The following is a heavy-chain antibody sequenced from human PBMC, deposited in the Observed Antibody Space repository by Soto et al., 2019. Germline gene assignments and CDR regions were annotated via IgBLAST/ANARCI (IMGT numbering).Heavy chain of an antibody. D-gene: IGHD3-10*01. CDR2: ISWDSGSI. V-gene: IGHV3-9*01. Sequence: EVQLVESGGGLVQPGRSLRLSCAASGFTFDDYAMHWVRQAPGKGLEWVSGISWDSGSIGYADSVKGRFTISRDNAKNSRYLQMNSLGSEDTALYYCAKDRGTYYYGSGNCFDYWCQGKLVTVSS. CDR1: GFTFDDYA. J-gene: IGHJ4*02. CDR3: AKDRGTYYYGSGNCFDY.